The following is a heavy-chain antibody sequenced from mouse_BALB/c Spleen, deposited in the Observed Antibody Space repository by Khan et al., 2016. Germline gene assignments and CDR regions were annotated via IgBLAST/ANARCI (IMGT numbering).Heavy chain of an antibody. Sequence: QVQLQQSGAELMKPGASVKISCKAAGYTFSSYWIEWVKQRPGHGLEWIGEILPGSGSTNYNEKFKGKATFTADTSSNTAYMQLSSLTSEDSAVYYCATCGNYVGYYAMDYWGQGTSVTVSS. J-gene: IGHJ4*01. CDR3: ATCGNYVGYYAMDY. CDR1: GYTFSSYW. V-gene: IGHV1-9*01. D-gene: IGHD2-1*01. CDR2: ILPGSGST.